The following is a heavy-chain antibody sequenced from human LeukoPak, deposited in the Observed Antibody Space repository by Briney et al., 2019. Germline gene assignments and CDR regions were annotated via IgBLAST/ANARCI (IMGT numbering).Heavy chain of an antibody. CDR1: GGSFSGYY. CDR2: INHSGST. Sequence: PSETLSLTCAVYGGSFSGYYWSWIRQPPGKGLEWIGEINHSGSTNYNPSLKSRVTISVDTSKNQFSLKLSYVTAADTAVYYCARFVRSPYYFDYWGQGTLVTVSS. V-gene: IGHV4-34*01. D-gene: IGHD2-8*01. CDR3: ARFVRSPYYFDY. J-gene: IGHJ4*02.